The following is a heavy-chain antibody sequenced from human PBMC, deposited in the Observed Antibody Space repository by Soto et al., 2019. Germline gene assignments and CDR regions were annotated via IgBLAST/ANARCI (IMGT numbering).Heavy chain of an antibody. CDR2: ISYDGSNK. Sequence: GGSLRLSCAASGFTFSSYAMHWVRQAPGKGLEWVAVISYDGSNKYYADSVKGRFTISRDNSKNTLYLQMNSLRAEDTAAYYCARAVFSGGWLDYWGQGTLVTVYS. V-gene: IGHV3-30-3*01. CDR3: ARAVFSGGWLDY. J-gene: IGHJ4*02. CDR1: GFTFSSYA. D-gene: IGHD2-15*01.